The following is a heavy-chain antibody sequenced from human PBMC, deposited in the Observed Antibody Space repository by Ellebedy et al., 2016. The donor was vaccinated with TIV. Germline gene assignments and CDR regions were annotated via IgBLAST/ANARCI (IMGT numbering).Heavy chain of an antibody. V-gene: IGHV3-23*01. CDR2: ISGSGGGT. CDR1: GFTVSNHV. D-gene: IGHD3-22*01. CDR3: AREPGPGDYYGSRDNDDF. J-gene: IGHJ4*02. Sequence: GESLKISCEASGFTVSNHVMGWVRQAPGKGLEWVASISGSGGGTYFTDSVEGRFTISRDNSTNTLYLQMNALRAEDTAVYYCAREPGPGDYYGSRDNDDFWGQGTLVTVSS.